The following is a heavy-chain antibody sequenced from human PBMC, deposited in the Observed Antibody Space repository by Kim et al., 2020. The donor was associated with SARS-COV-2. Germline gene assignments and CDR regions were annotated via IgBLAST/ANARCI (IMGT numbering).Heavy chain of an antibody. J-gene: IGHJ4*02. Sequence: NSYTTQYAPSVKGRFTISRDDSKNSLYVQMNSLKTEDTAVYYCVGLPPGHWGQGTLVTVSS. CDR3: VGLPPGH. CDR2: NSYTT. V-gene: IGHV3-72*01.